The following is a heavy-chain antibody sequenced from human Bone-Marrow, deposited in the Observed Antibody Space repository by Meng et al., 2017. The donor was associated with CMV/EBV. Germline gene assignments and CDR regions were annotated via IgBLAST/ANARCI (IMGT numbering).Heavy chain of an antibody. CDR3: ATLAGYCSSTSCYSGAFDI. V-gene: IGHV3-30-3*01. J-gene: IGHJ3*02. Sequence: GGSLRLSCAASGFTFSSYAMHWVRQAPGKGLEWVAVISYDGSNKYYADSVKGRFTISRDNSKNTLYLQMNSLRAEDTAVYYCATLAGYCSSTSCYSGAFDIWGQGPMVTV. D-gene: IGHD2-2*01. CDR1: GFTFSSYA. CDR2: ISYDGSNK.